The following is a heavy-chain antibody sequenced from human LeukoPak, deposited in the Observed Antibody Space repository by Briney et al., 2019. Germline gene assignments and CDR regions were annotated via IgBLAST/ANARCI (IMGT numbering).Heavy chain of an antibody. V-gene: IGHV1-69*05. D-gene: IGHD1-1*01. Sequence: GASVKVSCKASGDTFRTYSFNWVRQAPGRGLEWMGGIVPMFGTPDYAQKFQGRVTITTDESTTTVYLELRGLRSEDTATYYCARVSTPVDEIGLTGWDGTWFDPWGQGTLVTVSS. CDR2: IVPMFGTP. J-gene: IGHJ5*02. CDR1: GDTFRTYS. CDR3: ARVSTPVDEIGLTGWDGTWFDP.